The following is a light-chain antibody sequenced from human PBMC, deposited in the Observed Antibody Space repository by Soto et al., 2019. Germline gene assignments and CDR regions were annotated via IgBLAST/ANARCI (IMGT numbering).Light chain of an antibody. CDR2: EFS. J-gene: IGLJ3*02. V-gene: IGLV2-14*01. CDR3: SSYTSSRTRV. CDR1: SSDVGGYNY. Sequence: QSVLTQPASVSGSPGQSITISCTGTSSDVGGYNYVSWYQQHPGKAPKLMIYEFSNRPSGVSNRFSVSKSGNTASLTISGLQAEDEADYYCSSYTSSRTRVFGGGTKLSVL.